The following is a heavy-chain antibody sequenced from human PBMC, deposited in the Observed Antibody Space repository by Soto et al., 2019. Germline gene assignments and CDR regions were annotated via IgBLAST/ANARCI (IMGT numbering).Heavy chain of an antibody. Sequence: PGESLKISCKGSGYSFTAYWIGWVRQMPGKGLEWMGIIYPDDSDTRYSPSFQGQVTISADKSIYTAYLQWSSLRASDTAMYYCARVRSNGGDGYFDYWGQGTLVTVSS. CDR1: GYSFTAYW. V-gene: IGHV5-51*01. CDR3: ARVRSNGGDGYFDY. J-gene: IGHJ4*02. CDR2: IYPDDSDT. D-gene: IGHD2-8*01.